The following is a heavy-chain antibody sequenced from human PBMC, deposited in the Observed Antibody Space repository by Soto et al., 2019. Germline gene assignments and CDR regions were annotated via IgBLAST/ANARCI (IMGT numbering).Heavy chain of an antibody. Sequence: SETLSLTCTVSGGSISSYYWSWIRQPPGKGLEWIGYIYYSGSTNYNPSLKSRVTISVDTSKNQFSLKLSSVTAADTAVYYCARSGEEEQWLVLHYYYGMDVWGQGTTVTVSS. V-gene: IGHV4-59*01. CDR1: GGSISSYY. CDR2: IYYSGST. J-gene: IGHJ6*02. CDR3: ARSGEEEQWLVLHYYYGMDV. D-gene: IGHD6-19*01.